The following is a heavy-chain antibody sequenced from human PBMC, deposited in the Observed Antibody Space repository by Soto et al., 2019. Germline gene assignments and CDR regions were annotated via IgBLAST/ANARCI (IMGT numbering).Heavy chain of an antibody. Sequence: SETLSLTCTVSGGSISSGGYYWSWIRQHPGKGLEWIGYIYYSGSTYYNPSLKSRVTISVDTSKNQFSLKLSSVTAADTAVYYCARLDSSSPEVDYWGQGTLVTVSS. D-gene: IGHD6-6*01. CDR2: IYYSGST. J-gene: IGHJ4*02. V-gene: IGHV4-31*03. CDR1: GGSISSGGYY. CDR3: ARLDSSSPEVDY.